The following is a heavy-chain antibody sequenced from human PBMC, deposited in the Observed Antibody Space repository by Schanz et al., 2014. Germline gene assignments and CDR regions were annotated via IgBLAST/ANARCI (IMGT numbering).Heavy chain of an antibody. D-gene: IGHD3-22*01. J-gene: IGHJ4*02. CDR1: GFAFSSYG. CDR3: ARVDSSGYYFDN. Sequence: EVQLLESGGGLVQPGGSLRLSCLASGFAFSSYGMNWLRQAPGKGLEWVSVIGVDGTTTYYADSVRGRFTISRDNSKNTQYLQMNSLRAEDTAVDYCARVDSSGYYFDNWGQGTRVTVSS. CDR2: IGVDGTTT. V-gene: IGHV3-23*01.